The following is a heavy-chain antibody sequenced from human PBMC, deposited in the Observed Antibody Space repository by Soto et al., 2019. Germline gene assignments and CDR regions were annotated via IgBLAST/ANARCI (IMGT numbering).Heavy chain of an antibody. CDR2: IYWDDDK. D-gene: IGHD3-10*02. CDR3: AHYVSSSPAGWFDP. Sequence: QITLKESGPTLVKPTQTLTLTCTFSGLSLSTSGEAVGWIRQPPGKALEWLALIYWDDDKRYIPTLKTRLTITKDTSKNQVVLALTNMDPVDTATYYCAHYVSSSPAGWFDPWGQGILVTVSS. V-gene: IGHV2-5*02. CDR1: GLSLSTSGEA. J-gene: IGHJ5*02.